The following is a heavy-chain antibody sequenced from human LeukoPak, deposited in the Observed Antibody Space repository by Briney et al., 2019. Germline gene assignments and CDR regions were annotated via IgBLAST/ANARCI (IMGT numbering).Heavy chain of an antibody. J-gene: IGHJ6*03. V-gene: IGHV4-59*01. Sequence: SETLSLTCTVSGGSISSYYWSWIRPPPGKGLEWIGYIDYSGSTNYNPSLRGRVTISVDTSKNQFSLKLSSVTAADTAVYYCAREVVVATPSSYMDVWGKGTTVTVSS. D-gene: IGHD2-15*01. CDR2: IDYSGST. CDR3: AREVVVATPSSYMDV. CDR1: GGSISSYY.